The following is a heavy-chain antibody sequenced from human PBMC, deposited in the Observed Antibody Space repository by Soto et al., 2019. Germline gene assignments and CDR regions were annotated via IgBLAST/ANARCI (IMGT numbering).Heavy chain of an antibody. CDR1: GDSVSSNSAA. Sequence: SQTLSLTCAISGDSVSSNSAAWNWIRQSPSRGLEWLGRTYYRSKWYNDYAVSVKSRITINPDTSKNQFSLQLNSMTPEDTAVYYCARDYYDSSGYPGPFDYWGQGTLVTVSS. V-gene: IGHV6-1*01. D-gene: IGHD3-22*01. J-gene: IGHJ4*02. CDR2: TYYRSKWYN. CDR3: ARDYYDSSGYPGPFDY.